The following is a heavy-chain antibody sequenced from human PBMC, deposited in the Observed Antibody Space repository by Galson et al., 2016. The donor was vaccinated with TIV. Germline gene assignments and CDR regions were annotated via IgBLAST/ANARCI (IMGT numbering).Heavy chain of an antibody. Sequence: SETLSLTCAVNGGSFSGHYWGWIRQSPGKGLEWIGSIYHGGSTYYNPSLKSRVTISVDTSKNQFSLKLSSVTAADTAVYYCARYISGWYHYFDFWGQGTLVTVSS. CDR2: IYHGGST. D-gene: IGHD6-19*01. J-gene: IGHJ4*02. V-gene: IGHV4-34*01. CDR1: GGSFSGHY. CDR3: ARYISGWYHYFDF.